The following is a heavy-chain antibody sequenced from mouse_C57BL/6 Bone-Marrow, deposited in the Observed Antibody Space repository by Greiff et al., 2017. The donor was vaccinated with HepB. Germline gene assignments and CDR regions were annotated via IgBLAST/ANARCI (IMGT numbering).Heavy chain of an antibody. V-gene: IGHV7-3*01. CDR1: GFTFTDYY. Sequence: EVMLVESGGGLVQPGGSLSLSCAASGFTFTDYYMSWVRQPPGKALEWLGFIRNKANGYTTEYSASVKGRFTISRDNSQSILYLQMNALRAEDSVTYYCARSYYSNCGFAYWGQGTLVTVSA. J-gene: IGHJ3*01. CDR3: ARSYYSNCGFAY. CDR2: IRNKANGYTT. D-gene: IGHD2-5*01.